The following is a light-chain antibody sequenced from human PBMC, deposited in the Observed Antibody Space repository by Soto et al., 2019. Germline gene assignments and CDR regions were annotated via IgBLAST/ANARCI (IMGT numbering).Light chain of an antibody. CDR3: QVWNISTDHYV. CDR1: NIGSTS. J-gene: IGLJ1*01. Sequence: SYELTQPPSVSVAPGQTARITCGGNNIGSTSVHWYKQSPGQAPVLVVYDDNDRPSVIPERFSGFNSENTATLTITRVEAGDEADYYCQVWNISTDHYVFGTGTKVTVL. V-gene: IGLV3-21*02. CDR2: DDN.